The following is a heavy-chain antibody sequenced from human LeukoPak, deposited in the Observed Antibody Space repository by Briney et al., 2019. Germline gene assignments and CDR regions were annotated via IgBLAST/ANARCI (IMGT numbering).Heavy chain of an antibody. CDR2: ITSSGDYT. CDR1: GFTFSTYA. CDR3: ANLSSDYYSPLVY. D-gene: IGHD3-3*01. Sequence: GGSLRLSCAASGFTFSTYAMSWVRQAPGKGLEWVSAITSSGDYTYYADSVRGRFTISRDNSKNTVYLQMNSLRAEDTAVYFCANLSSDYYSPLVYWGQGTLVTVSS. J-gene: IGHJ4*02. V-gene: IGHV3-23*01.